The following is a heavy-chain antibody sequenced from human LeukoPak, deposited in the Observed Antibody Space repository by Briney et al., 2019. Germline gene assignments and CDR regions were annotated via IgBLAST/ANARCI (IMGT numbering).Heavy chain of an antibody. CDR2: IGGDGIA. Sequence: NPGESLRLSCVASGFTFTDHPMNWVRQAPGKGLEWISYIGGDGIAFYADSVKGRFTASKDDARKSMYLQMNSLRVEDTAVYYCAKDRANWAIDDWGQGILVTVSS. CDR3: AKDRANWAIDD. CDR1: GFTFTDHP. V-gene: IGHV3-69-1*01. D-gene: IGHD3-16*01. J-gene: IGHJ4*02.